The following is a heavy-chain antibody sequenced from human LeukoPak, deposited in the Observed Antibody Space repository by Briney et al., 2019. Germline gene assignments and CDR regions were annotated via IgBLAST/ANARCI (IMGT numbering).Heavy chain of an antibody. D-gene: IGHD3-9*01. CDR3: ARDLERQDYDILTGFQLGY. J-gene: IGHJ4*02. Sequence: GGSLRLSCAASGFTFNGYNMNWVRRAPGKGLEWISYITSSSSSNSYADSVKGRFTISRDNAKNSLYLQMNSLRAEDTAVYYCARDLERQDYDILTGFQLGYWGQGTLVTVSS. CDR2: ITSSSSSN. V-gene: IGHV3-48*04. CDR1: GFTFNGYN.